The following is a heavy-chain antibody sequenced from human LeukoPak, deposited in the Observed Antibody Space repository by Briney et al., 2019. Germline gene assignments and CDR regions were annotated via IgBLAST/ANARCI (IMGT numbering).Heavy chain of an antibody. CDR2: INHGGTT. CDR3: ARVRHSFTGSFFSFAYYYYMDV. V-gene: IGHV4-34*01. Sequence: SETLSLTCAVYVGSFSGHYWTWIRQPAGKELEWCGEINHGGTTNYSPSLKSRVTISVDTSKNQSSLNLRSVTAADTAVYYCARVRHSFTGSFFSFAYYYYMDVWGKGTTVNVSS. CDR1: VGSFSGHY. J-gene: IGHJ6*03. D-gene: IGHD1-26*01.